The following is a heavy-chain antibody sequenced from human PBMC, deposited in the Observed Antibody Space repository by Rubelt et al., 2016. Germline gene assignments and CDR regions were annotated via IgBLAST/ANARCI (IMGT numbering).Heavy chain of an antibody. Sequence: QVQLVQSGAEVKKPGASVKVSCKASGYTFTSYYMHWVRQAPGQGPEWMGIINPSGGSTSYAQKFQGRVTMTRDTATSTVYMELSSLRSEDTAVYYCARDPGPRGNDYWGQGTLVTVSS. V-gene: IGHV1-46*03. CDR3: ARDPGPRGNDY. D-gene: IGHD3-10*01. J-gene: IGHJ4*02. CDR2: INPSGGST. CDR1: GYTFTSYY.